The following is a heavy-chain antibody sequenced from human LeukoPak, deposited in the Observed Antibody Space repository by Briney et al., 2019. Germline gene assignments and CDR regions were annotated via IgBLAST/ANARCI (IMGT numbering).Heavy chain of an antibody. CDR3: AKDEIYAGSHYFDY. D-gene: IGHD3-10*01. CDR1: GFTFSSYG. Sequence: GGSLRLSCAASGFTFSSYGMHWVRQAPGKGLEWVAVISYDGSNKYYADSVKGRFTISRDNSKNTLYLQMNSLRAEDTAVYYCAKDEIYAGSHYFDYWGQGTLVTVSS. CDR2: ISYDGSNK. V-gene: IGHV3-30*18. J-gene: IGHJ4*02.